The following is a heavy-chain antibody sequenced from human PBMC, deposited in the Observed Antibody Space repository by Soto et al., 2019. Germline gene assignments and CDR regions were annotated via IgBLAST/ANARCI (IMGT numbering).Heavy chain of an antibody. D-gene: IGHD6-13*01. CDR3: ARDSRSIAAAGNFDY. CDR1: GFTFYDYG. J-gene: IGHJ4*02. CDR2: INWNGGST. V-gene: IGHV3-20*04. Sequence: GGSLRLSCAASGFTFYDYGMSWVRQAPGKGLEWVSGINWNGGSTGYADSVKGRFTISRDNAKNSLYLQMNSLRAEDTALYYCARDSRSIAAAGNFDYWGQGTLVTVSS.